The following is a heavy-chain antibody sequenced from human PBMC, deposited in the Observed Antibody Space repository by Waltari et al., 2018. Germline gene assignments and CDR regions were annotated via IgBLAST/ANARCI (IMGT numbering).Heavy chain of an antibody. J-gene: IGHJ4*02. Sequence: EVQLLDSGGGLVQPGGSLRLSCITSVFAFRDYAMSWVRQAPGKGPEWVSCINEVSGPYYADSVKGRFTIFRDNSKNTVYLQMSSLRAEDTAIYYCAKDYPRVGIVLESDAIFDHWGQGARVTVSS. D-gene: IGHD2-2*01. CDR1: VFAFRDYA. CDR2: INEVSGP. V-gene: IGHV3-23*01. CDR3: AKDYPRVGIVLESDAIFDH.